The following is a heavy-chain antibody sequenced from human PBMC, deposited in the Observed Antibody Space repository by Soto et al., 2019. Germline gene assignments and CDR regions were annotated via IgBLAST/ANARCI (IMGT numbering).Heavy chain of an antibody. V-gene: IGHV3-74*03. CDR1: GFTFNSHW. J-gene: IGHJ3*02. Sequence: EVQLVESGGGLVQPGGSLRLSCAASGFTFNSHWLHWVRQAPGEGLVWVSRMSPDGSDTKYAESVKGRFTISRDNDKSTLYLDMNSLRAEDTGVYYCARPKTKIYSAFDIWGQGTMVTVSS. CDR3: ARPKTKIYSAFDI. CDR2: MSPDGSDT. D-gene: IGHD3-10*02.